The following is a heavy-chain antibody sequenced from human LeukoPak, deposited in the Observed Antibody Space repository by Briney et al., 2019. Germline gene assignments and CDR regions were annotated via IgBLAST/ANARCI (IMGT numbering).Heavy chain of an antibody. CDR3: ARGHYGMDV. CDR1: GFTFSDHW. CDR2: INQDGSER. Sequence: GGSLRLSCEASGFTFSDHWLTWVRQAPGKGLDWAAHINQDGSERSYVDSVKGRFTISRDNAKNSLFLQMNSLRVEDAAVYYCARGHYGMDVWGQGTTVTVSS. J-gene: IGHJ6*02. V-gene: IGHV3-7*05.